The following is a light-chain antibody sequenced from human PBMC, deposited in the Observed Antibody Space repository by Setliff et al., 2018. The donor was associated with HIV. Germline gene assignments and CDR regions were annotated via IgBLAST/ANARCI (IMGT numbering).Light chain of an antibody. Sequence: QSALTQPRSVSGSPGRSVTISCTGTSSDVGGYNQVSWYQQHPGKAPKVMIYDVSRRPSGVPDRFSGSKSGNTASLTISGLQAEDEADYYCCSYAGSYRDVFGTGTKVTVL. CDR3: CSYAGSYRDV. CDR1: SSDVGGYNQ. CDR2: DVS. J-gene: IGLJ1*01. V-gene: IGLV2-11*01.